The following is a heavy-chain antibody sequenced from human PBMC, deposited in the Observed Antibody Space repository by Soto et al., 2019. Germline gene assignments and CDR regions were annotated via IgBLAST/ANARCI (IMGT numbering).Heavy chain of an antibody. CDR1: GFTFSSYS. V-gene: IGHV3-48*02. CDR3: ARTPVGFLGGPSGGDFDY. CDR2: ISSSSSTI. J-gene: IGHJ4*02. Sequence: GGSLRLSCAASGFTFSSYSMNWVRQAPGKGLEWVSYISSSSSTIYYADSVKGRFTISRDNAKNSLYLQMNSLRDEDTAVYYCARTPVGFLGGPSGGDFDYWGQGTLVTVSS. D-gene: IGHD2-15*01.